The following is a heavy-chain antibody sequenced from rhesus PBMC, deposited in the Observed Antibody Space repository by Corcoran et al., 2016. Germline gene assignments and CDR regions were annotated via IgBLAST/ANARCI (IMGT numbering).Heavy chain of an antibody. J-gene: IGHJ5-1*01. V-gene: IGHV1S2*01. CDR2: INPYNGNT. D-gene: IGHD2-33*01. Sequence: QVQLVQSGAEVKKPGSSVKVSCKASGYTFTDYYMHWVRQAPRQGLEWMGWINPYNGNTKYAQKFQGRVTMTSDTSTSTAYMELSSLRAEDTAVYYCARLMEVADVWGPGVLVTVSS. CDR1: GYTFTDYY. CDR3: ARLMEVADV.